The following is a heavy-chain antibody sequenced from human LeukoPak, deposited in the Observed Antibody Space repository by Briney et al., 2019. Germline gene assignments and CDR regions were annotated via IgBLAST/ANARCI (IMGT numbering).Heavy chain of an antibody. J-gene: IGHJ4*02. CDR2: INHSGST. D-gene: IGHD3-16*02. CDR3: ASGRPDYIWGSYRIDDY. Sequence: SETLSLTCAVYGGSFSGYYWSWIRQPPGKGLEWIGEINHSGSTNYNPSLKSRVTISVDTSKNQFSLKLSSVTAADTAVYYCASGRPDYIWGSYRIDDYWGQGTLVTVSS. CDR1: GGSFSGYY. V-gene: IGHV4-34*01.